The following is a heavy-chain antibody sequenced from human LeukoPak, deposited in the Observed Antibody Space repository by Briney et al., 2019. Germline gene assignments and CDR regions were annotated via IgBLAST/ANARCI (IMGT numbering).Heavy chain of an antibody. CDR3: ARDNGDN. CDR2: IKQDGSDE. Sequence: PGGSLRLSCAASGFTFSDYWMTWFRQAPGKGLEWLANIKQDGSDEYYVDSVKGRFTISRDNAKNSLYLQMNSLRAEDTAVYYCARDNGDNWGQGILVTVSS. V-gene: IGHV3-7*01. CDR1: GFTFSDYW. J-gene: IGHJ4*02.